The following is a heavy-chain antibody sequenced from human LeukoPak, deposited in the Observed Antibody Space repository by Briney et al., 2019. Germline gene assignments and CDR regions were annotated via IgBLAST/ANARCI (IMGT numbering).Heavy chain of an antibody. V-gene: IGHV1-69*13. J-gene: IGHJ4*02. CDR1: GGTFSSYA. CDR3: AILHGYSSSWSQNFDY. Sequence: SVKVSCKASGGTFSSYAISWVRQAPGQGLEWMGGIIPIFGTANYAQKFQGRVTITADESTSTAYMELSSLRSEDTAVYYCAILHGYSSSWSQNFDYWGQGTPVTVSS. D-gene: IGHD6-13*01. CDR2: IIPIFGTA.